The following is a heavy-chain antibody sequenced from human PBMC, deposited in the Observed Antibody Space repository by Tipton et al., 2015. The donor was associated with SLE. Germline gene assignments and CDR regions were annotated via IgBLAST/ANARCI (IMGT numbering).Heavy chain of an antibody. J-gene: IGHJ5*02. CDR2: INHSGST. CDR3: ASGGYGSGSHYLGGWFDP. Sequence: GLVKPSETLSLTCAVYGGSFSGYYWSWIRQPPGKGLEWIGEINHSGSTNYNPSLKSRVTISVDTSKNQFSLKLSSVTAADTAVYYCASGGYGSGSHYLGGWFDPWGRGTLVTVSS. V-gene: IGHV4-34*01. CDR1: GGSFSGYY. D-gene: IGHD3-10*01.